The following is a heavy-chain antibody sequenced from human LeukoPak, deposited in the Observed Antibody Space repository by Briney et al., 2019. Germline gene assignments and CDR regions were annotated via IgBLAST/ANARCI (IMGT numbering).Heavy chain of an antibody. J-gene: IGHJ3*01. CDR2: ISDSGGIT. CDR3: AKDIVPNYGSTFDF. CDR1: GFTFRTFA. Sequence: GGSLRLSCAASGFTFRTFAMNGVPQGPGKGLEWGAVISDSGGITYYADSLKGRFTISRDNSKNTLYLPMNSLRAEETAVYYCAKDIVPNYGSTFDFWGQGTMVTVSS. V-gene: IGHV3-23*01. D-gene: IGHD1-7*01.